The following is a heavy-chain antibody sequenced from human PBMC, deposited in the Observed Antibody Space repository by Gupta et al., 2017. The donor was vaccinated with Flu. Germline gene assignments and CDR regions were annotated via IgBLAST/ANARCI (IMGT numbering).Heavy chain of an antibody. CDR3: ARANSFYYTGWYFIDS. Sequence: QVQLQQSGPGIAKPSETLSLTCAVSGYSISSGYYWGWIRQPPGKGLEWVGSVFHTGSTITNPSLQSRVSVSVDTSKNEFSLKLTSVSAADTAVYYCARANSFYYTGWYFIDSWGQGTLVTVSS. D-gene: IGHD6-19*01. J-gene: IGHJ4*02. V-gene: IGHV4-38-2*01. CDR1: GYSISSGYY. CDR2: VFHTGST.